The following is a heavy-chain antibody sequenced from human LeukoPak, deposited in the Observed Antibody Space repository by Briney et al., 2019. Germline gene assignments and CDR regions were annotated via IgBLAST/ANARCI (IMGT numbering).Heavy chain of an antibody. J-gene: IGHJ4*02. CDR1: GFTFSDYY. CDR3: ARVSGYYGSGGKTYYFEY. CDR2: ISSSGSAI. V-gene: IGHV3-11*01. Sequence: GGSLRLSCAASGFTFSDYYMSWIRQAPGKGLEWVSYISSSGSAIYYADSVKGRFTISRDNAKNSLYLQMNSLRADDTAVYYCARVSGYYGSGGKTYYFEYWGEGTLVTLSS. D-gene: IGHD3-10*01.